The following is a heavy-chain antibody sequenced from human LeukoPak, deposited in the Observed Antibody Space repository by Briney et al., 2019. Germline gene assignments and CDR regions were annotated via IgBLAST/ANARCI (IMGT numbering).Heavy chain of an antibody. J-gene: IGHJ3*02. CDR2: IYPGDSDT. D-gene: IGHD2-21*02. Sequence: GESLKICCKGSGYSFTSYWIGWVRQVPGKGLEWMGIIYPGDSDTRYSPSFQGQVTISADKSISTAYLQWSSLKASDTAMYYCVRQVPGHIVVVTAMNAFDIWGQGTMVTVSS. CDR1: GYSFTSYW. V-gene: IGHV5-51*01. CDR3: VRQVPGHIVVVTAMNAFDI.